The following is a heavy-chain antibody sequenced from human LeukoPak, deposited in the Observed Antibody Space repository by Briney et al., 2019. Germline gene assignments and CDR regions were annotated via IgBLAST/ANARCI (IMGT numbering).Heavy chain of an antibody. CDR2: INPNSGGT. D-gene: IGHD6-6*01. V-gene: IGHV1-2*02. Sequence: RASVKVSCKASGYTFTGYYMHWVRQAPGQGLEWMGWINPNSGGTNYAQKFQGRVTMTRDTSISTAYMELSRLRSDDTAVYYCARAPSDTWQLVWFDYWGQGTLVTVSS. CDR1: GYTFTGYY. J-gene: IGHJ4*02. CDR3: ARAPSDTWQLVWFDY.